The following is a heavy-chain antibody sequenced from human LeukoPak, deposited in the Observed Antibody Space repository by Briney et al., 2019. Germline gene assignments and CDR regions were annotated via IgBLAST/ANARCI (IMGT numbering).Heavy chain of an antibody. CDR3: AKDRYFDSSGLRGNYYFDY. V-gene: IGHV3-23*01. CDR2: ISGGGGTT. Sequence: QPGGSLRLSCAASRFTFSSYAMSWVRQTPGKGLEWVSAISGGGGTTYYADSVKGRFTLSRDNSRKTLYLQMNSLRAEDTAIYYCAKDRYFDSSGLRGNYYFDYWGQGTLVTVSS. D-gene: IGHD3-22*01. J-gene: IGHJ4*02. CDR1: RFTFSSYA.